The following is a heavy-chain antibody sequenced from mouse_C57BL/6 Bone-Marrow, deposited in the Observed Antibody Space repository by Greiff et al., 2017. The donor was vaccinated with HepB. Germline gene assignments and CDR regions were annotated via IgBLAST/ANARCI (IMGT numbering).Heavy chain of an antibody. Sequence: VQLQQSGPELVKPGASVKISCKASGYTFTDYYMNWVKQSHGKSLEWIGDINPNNGGTSYNQKFKGKATLTVDKSSSTAYMELRSLTSEDSAVYYCARVGPYYFDYWGQGTTLTVSS. CDR2: INPNNGGT. CDR3: ARVGPYYFDY. V-gene: IGHV1-26*01. CDR1: GYTFTDYY. J-gene: IGHJ2*01.